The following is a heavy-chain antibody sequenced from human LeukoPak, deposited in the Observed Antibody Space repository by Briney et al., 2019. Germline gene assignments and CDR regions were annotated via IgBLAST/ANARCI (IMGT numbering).Heavy chain of an antibody. CDR3: ARAGWIITSGIDY. CDR1: GYSISSDNY. V-gene: IGHV4-38-2*01. J-gene: IGHJ4*02. D-gene: IGHD3-10*01. CDR2: IYHTGST. Sequence: PSETLSLTCAVSGYSISSDNYWAWIRQPPGKGLDWIGTIYHTGSTYYTPSLGSRVTISVDTSKNEFSLNLNSVTAADTAVYYCARAGWIITSGIDYWGQGALVTVSS.